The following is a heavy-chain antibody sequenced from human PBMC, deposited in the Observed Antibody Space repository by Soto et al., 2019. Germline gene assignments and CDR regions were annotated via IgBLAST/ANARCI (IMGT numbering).Heavy chain of an antibody. CDR1: GGTFNSYT. CDR2: IIPILGIA. J-gene: IGHJ3*02. V-gene: IGHV1-69*02. CDR3: ARAPYIVVVPAAMGVGAFDI. D-gene: IGHD2-2*01. Sequence: QVQLVQSGAEVKKPGSSVKVSCKASGGTFNSYTISWVRQAPGQGLEWMGRIIPILGIANYAQKFQGRVTITADKTTSTDYMELSSLRSEDTAVYYCARAPYIVVVPAAMGVGAFDIGGQGTMVTVSS.